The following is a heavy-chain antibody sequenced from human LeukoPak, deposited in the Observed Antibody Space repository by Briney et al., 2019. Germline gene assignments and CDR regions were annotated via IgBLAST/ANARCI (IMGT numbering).Heavy chain of an antibody. CDR2: ISYDGSNK. D-gene: IGHD3-10*01. V-gene: IGHV3-30*04. CDR3: ARDYYYGSGSFSPDAFDI. J-gene: IGHJ3*02. Sequence: GGSLRLSCAASGFTFSSYAMHWVRQAPGKGLEWVAVISYDGSNKYYADSVKGRFTISRDNSKNTLYLQMNSLRAEDTAVYYCARDYYYGSGSFSPDAFDIWGQGTMVTVSS. CDR1: GFTFSSYA.